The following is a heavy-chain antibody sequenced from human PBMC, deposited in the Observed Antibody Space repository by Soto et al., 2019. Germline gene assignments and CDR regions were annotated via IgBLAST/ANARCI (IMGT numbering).Heavy chain of an antibody. D-gene: IGHD2-2*03. J-gene: IGHJ4*02. CDR3: ARLGYCSSSSCYYFDY. CDR1: GFTFSSYG. CDR2: IWYDGSNK. V-gene: IGHV3-33*01. Sequence: PGGSLRLSCAASGFTFSSYGMHWVRQAPGKGLEWVAVIWYDGSNKYYADSVKGRFTISRDNSKNTLYLQMNSLRAEDTAVYYCARLGYCSSSSCYYFDYWGQGTLVTVSS.